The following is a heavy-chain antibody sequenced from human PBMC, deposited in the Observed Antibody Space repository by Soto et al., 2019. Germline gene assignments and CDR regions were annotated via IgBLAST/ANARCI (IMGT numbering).Heavy chain of an antibody. D-gene: IGHD6-13*01. CDR3: AGVASGYSSSWYDLYYYYYGMDV. V-gene: IGHV4-39*01. CDR2: IYYSGST. CDR1: GGSISSSSYY. Sequence: SETLSLTCTVSGGSISSSSYYWGWIRQPPGKGLEWIGSIYYSGSTYYNPSLKSRVTISVDTSKNQFSLKLSSVTAADTAVYYCAGVASGYSSSWYDLYYYYYGMDVWGQGTTVTVSS. J-gene: IGHJ6*02.